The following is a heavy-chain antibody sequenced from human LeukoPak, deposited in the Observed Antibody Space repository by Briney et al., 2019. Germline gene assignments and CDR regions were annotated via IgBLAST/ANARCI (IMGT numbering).Heavy chain of an antibody. CDR2: ISSSSSYI. V-gene: IGHV3-21*01. CDR3: AGNYGGLQGGYFDY. D-gene: IGHD1-7*01. J-gene: IGHJ4*02. Sequence: GGSLRLSCAASGFTFSSYSMNWVRQAPGKGLEWVSSISSSSSYIYYADSVKGRFTISRDNAKNSLYLQMNSLRAEDTAVYYCAGNYGGLQGGYFDYWGQGTLVTVSS. CDR1: GFTFSSYS.